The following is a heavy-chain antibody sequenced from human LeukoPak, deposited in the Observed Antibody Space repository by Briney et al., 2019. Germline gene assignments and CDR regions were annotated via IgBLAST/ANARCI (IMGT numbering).Heavy chain of an antibody. CDR1: GGSISSSSYY. CDR3: ARQATLVAAPGWFDP. Sequence: PSETLSLTCTVSGGSISSSSYYWGWIRQPPGKGLEWIGSIYYSGSTYYNPSLKSRVTISVDTSKNQFSLKLSSVTAADTAVYYCARQATLVAAPGWFDPWGQGTLVTVSS. D-gene: IGHD2-15*01. CDR2: IYYSGST. V-gene: IGHV4-39*01. J-gene: IGHJ5*02.